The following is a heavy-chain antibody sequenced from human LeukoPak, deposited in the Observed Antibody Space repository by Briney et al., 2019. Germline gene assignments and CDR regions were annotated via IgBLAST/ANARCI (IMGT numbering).Heavy chain of an antibody. D-gene: IGHD6-19*01. J-gene: IGHJ4*02. V-gene: IGHV4-34*01. CDR3: AREIIRFSSGWFDY. CDR1: GGSFSGYY. CDR2: INYSGST. Sequence: SETLSLTCAVYGGSFSGYYWSWIRQPPGKGLEWIGEINYSGSTNYNPSLKSRVTISVDTSKNQFSLKLSSVTAADTAVYYCAREIIRFSSGWFDYWGQGTLVTVSS.